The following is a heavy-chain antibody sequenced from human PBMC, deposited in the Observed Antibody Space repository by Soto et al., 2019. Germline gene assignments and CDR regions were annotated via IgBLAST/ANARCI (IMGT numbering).Heavy chain of an antibody. Sequence: EVQLLESGGGLVQPGGSLRLSCAASGFTFSSYAMSWVRQAPGKGLEWVSAISGSGGSTYYADSVKSRFTISRDNSKNTLYLQMNSLRAEDTAVYYCAKDLRIILGYCSGGSCFPYYFDYWGQGTLVTVSS. CDR1: GFTFSSYA. CDR2: ISGSGGST. D-gene: IGHD2-15*01. V-gene: IGHV3-23*01. CDR3: AKDLRIILGYCSGGSCFPYYFDY. J-gene: IGHJ4*02.